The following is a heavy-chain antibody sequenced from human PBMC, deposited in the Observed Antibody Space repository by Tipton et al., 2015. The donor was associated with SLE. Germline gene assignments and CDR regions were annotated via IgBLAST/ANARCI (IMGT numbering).Heavy chain of an antibody. CDR2: VSYGGGT. Sequence: TLSLTCSVSGGSISSNYWVWIRQPPGQGLEWIGYVSYGGGTNYNPSLRSRVTMSVEKAKNQFSLKVTSVTAADTAVYFCAAVTTEGGGFDYWGQGTLVTVSS. D-gene: IGHD4-17*01. J-gene: IGHJ4*02. CDR3: AAVTTEGGGFDY. V-gene: IGHV4-59*08. CDR1: GGSISSNY.